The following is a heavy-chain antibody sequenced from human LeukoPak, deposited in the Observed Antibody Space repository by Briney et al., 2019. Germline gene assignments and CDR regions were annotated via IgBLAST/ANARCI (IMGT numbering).Heavy chain of an antibody. D-gene: IGHD3-9*01. CDR2: MNPNSGNT. V-gene: IGHV1-8*01. CDR3: ARGYTGYDTLTPKRTYCFDY. J-gene: IGHJ4*02. Sequence: ASVKVSCKASGYTFTSYDINWVRQATGQGLEWLGWMNPNSGNTGYAQKFQGRVTMTRNTSISTAHMELSSLRSEDTAVYYCARGYTGYDTLTPKRTYCFDYWGQGTLVTVSS. CDR1: GYTFTSYD.